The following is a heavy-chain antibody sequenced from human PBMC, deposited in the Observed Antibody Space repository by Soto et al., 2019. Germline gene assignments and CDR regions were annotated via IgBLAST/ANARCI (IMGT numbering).Heavy chain of an antibody. CDR1: GYTFTSYG. V-gene: IGHV1-18*01. Sequence: QVQLVQSGAEVKKPGASVKVSCKASGYTFTSYGITWVRQAPGQGLEWMGWISTYNGNTNYVQKLQGRVTMTTDTSTSTAYMELRSLTSDDTVLYYCARAPLTTPHTIHYWGQGTLVTVSS. CDR2: ISTYNGNT. CDR3: ARAPLTTPHTIHY. D-gene: IGHD4-4*01. J-gene: IGHJ4*02.